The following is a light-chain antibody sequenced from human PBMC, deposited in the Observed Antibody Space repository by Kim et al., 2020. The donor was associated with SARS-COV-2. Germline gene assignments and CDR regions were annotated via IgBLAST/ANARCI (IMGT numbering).Light chain of an antibody. Sequence: QSALTQPASVSGSPGQSITISCTGTGSDVGGYNYVSWYQQHPGKAPKLMIYDVSKRPSGVSNRFSGSKSGNTASLTISGLQAEDEADYYCSSYTSSSTLFGGGTQLTVL. CDR1: GSDVGGYNY. CDR2: DVS. CDR3: SSYTSSSTL. J-gene: IGLJ2*01. V-gene: IGLV2-14*01.